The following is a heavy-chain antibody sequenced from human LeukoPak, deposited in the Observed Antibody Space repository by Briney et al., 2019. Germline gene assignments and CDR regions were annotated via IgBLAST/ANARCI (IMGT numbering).Heavy chain of an antibody. D-gene: IGHD1-26*01. V-gene: IGHV4-59*01. Sequence: SETLSLTCTVSGGSISSYYWSWIRQPPGKGLEWIGYIYYSGSTNYNPSLKSRVTISVDTSKNQFSLKLYSVAAADTAMYYCARGDKRGNYGYYFDYWGQGTLVTVSS. J-gene: IGHJ4*02. CDR1: GGSISSYY. CDR2: IYYSGST. CDR3: ARGDKRGNYGYYFDY.